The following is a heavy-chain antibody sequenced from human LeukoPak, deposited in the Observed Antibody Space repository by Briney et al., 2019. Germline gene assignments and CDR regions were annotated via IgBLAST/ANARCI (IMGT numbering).Heavy chain of an antibody. V-gene: IGHV3-23*01. CDR3: ATRSTTATEYIEH. D-gene: IGHD1-1*01. CDR2: ITPSGGTT. CDR1: RFTFSRYF. Sequence: PGGSLRLSSAASRFTFSRYFMSWFRQAPGKGLEWVSTITPSGGTTYYADSVKGRFTISRDNSKNTLHLQMSSLRVEDTASYYCATRSTTATEYIEHWGQGTLVTVSS. J-gene: IGHJ4*02.